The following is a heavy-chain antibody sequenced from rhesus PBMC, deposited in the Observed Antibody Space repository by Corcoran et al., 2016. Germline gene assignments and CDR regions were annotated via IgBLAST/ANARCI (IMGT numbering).Heavy chain of an antibody. Sequence: QVQLQESGPGLVKPSETLSLTCAVSGYSISSGYGLGWIRQPPGKGLVGIGQIDGGSGRPTYNPAHKSRVTVAKDPSRNQFSLKLSSVTAADTAVYYGARDPSHGSLDVWGRGVLVTVSS. CDR3: ARDPSHGSLDV. J-gene: IGHJ5-2*02. CDR1: GYSISSGYG. CDR2: IDGGSGRP. V-gene: IGHV4-127*01.